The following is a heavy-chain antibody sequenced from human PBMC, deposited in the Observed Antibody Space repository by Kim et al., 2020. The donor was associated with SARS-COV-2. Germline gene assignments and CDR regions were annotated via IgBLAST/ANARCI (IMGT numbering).Heavy chain of an antibody. CDR3: ARDLDSYDSSGYYPFDY. J-gene: IGHJ4*02. CDR1: GFTFSSYG. V-gene: IGHV3-33*01. CDR2: IWYDGSNK. Sequence: GGSLRLPCAASGFTFSSYGMHWVRQAPGKGLEWVAVIWYDGSNKYYADSVKGRFTISRDNSKNTLYLQMNSLRAEDTAVYYCARDLDSYDSSGYYPFDYWGQGTLVTVSS. D-gene: IGHD3-22*01.